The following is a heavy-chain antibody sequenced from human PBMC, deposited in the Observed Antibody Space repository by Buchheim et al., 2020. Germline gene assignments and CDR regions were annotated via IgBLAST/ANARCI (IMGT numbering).Heavy chain of an antibody. J-gene: IGHJ2*01. D-gene: IGHD6-19*01. CDR1: GYSFSTYW. CDR2: IFPSDSDT. Sequence: EVQLVQSGAEVKKAGESLKISCKGSGYSFSTYWIAWVRQMPGKDLEWMGIIFPSDSDTRYSPSFQGRVTISADQSISTAYLQWSSLKASDTAMYYCARRGQWPDWYFDLWGRGTL. CDR3: ARRGQWPDWYFDL. V-gene: IGHV5-51*01.